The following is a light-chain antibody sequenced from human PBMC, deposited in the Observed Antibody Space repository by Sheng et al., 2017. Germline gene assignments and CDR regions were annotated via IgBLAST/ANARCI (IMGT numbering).Light chain of an antibody. Sequence: DIQMTQSPSSLSASVGDRVTITCRASQRISTYVNWYQQKPGKAPQLLIYAASSLQSGVPSRFSGGGSGTDFTLTISTLQPEDFATYYCQQTFGSLTWTFGPGTKVEVK. CDR1: QRISTY. J-gene: IGKJ1*01. V-gene: IGKV1-39*01. CDR3: QQTFGSLTWT. CDR2: AAS.